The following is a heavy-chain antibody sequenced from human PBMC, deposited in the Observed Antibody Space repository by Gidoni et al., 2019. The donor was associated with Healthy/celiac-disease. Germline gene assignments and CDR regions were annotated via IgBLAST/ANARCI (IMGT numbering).Heavy chain of an antibody. CDR3: ARDRCSSGCQGNFDL. Sequence: QVQLVQSEAAVKKPGSSVKVSCKASGGTFSSYAISWVRQAPGQGLEWMGGIIPIFGTANYAQKFQGRVTITADESTSTAYMELSSLRSEDTAVYYCARDRCSSGCQGNFDLWGRGTLVTVSS. V-gene: IGHV1-69*01. CDR2: IIPIFGTA. CDR1: GGTFSSYA. J-gene: IGHJ2*01. D-gene: IGHD6-19*01.